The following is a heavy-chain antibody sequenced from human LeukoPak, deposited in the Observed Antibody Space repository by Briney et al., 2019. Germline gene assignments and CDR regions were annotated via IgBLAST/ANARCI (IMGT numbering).Heavy chain of an antibody. CDR1: GDSINTYY. CDR3: ATRGYCSSTSCYRTSYY. CDR2: FYYRGSP. V-gene: IGHV4-59*08. D-gene: IGHD2-2*01. Sequence: PSETLSLTCTVSGDSINTYYWTWIRQPPGKGLDCIGFFYYRGSPSYNPSLKSRVTISLDTSKNQFSLKLSSVTAADTAVYYCATRGYCSSTSCYRTSYYWGQGTLVTVSS. J-gene: IGHJ4*02.